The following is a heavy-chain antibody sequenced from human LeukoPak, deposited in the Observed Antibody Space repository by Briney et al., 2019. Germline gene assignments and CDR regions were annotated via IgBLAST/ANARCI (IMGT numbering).Heavy chain of an antibody. Sequence: PGGSLRLSCAASGITVSNNYMSWVRQAPGKGLEWVSAISGSAGSTYYADSVKGRFTISRDNSKNTLYLQMNSLRAEDTAVYYCAKAAYDSSGYYLYYFDYWGQGTLVTVSS. CDR3: AKAAYDSSGYYLYYFDY. J-gene: IGHJ4*02. CDR2: ISGSAGST. V-gene: IGHV3-23*01. D-gene: IGHD3-22*01. CDR1: GITVSNNY.